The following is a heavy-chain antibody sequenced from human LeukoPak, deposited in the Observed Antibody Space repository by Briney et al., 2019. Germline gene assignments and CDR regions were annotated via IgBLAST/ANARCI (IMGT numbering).Heavy chain of an antibody. J-gene: IGHJ4*02. D-gene: IGHD6-13*01. CDR1: GGSFSGYY. Sequence: PSETLSLTCAVYGGSFSGYYWSWIRRPPGKGLEWIGEINHSGSTNYNPSLKSRVTISVDTSKNQFSLKLSSVTAADTAVYYCARLGSSWQRHDYWGQGTLVTVSS. V-gene: IGHV4-34*01. CDR3: ARLGSSWQRHDY. CDR2: INHSGST.